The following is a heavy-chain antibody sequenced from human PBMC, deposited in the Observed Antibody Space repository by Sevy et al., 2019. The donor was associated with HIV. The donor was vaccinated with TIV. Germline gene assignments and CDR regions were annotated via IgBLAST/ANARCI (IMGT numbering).Heavy chain of an antibody. V-gene: IGHV3-30*04. J-gene: IGHJ5*02. Sequence: GGSLRLSCAASGFIFSSFAMDWVRQAPGKGLEWVAFISSDGRHKYYADSVKGRFTISRDNSNNTLYLQINTLRSEDTAVFYCARDALRPPVGSWFDLWGQGTLVTVSS. CDR3: ARDALRPPVGSWFDL. CDR1: GFIFSSFA. CDR2: ISSDGRHK. D-gene: IGHD2-15*01.